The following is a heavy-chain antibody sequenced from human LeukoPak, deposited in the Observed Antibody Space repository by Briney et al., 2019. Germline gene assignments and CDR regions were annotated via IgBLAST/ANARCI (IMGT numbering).Heavy chain of an antibody. CDR3: ASLSDSSGSYYYYGMDV. J-gene: IGHJ6*02. Sequence: GGSLRLSCAASGFTFSSYGMRWVRQAPGKGLEWVAVIWYDGSNKYYADSVKGRFTISRDNSKNTLYLQMNSLRAEDTAVYYCASLSDSSGSYYYYGMDVWGQGTTVTVSS. V-gene: IGHV3-33*01. CDR1: GFTFSSYG. D-gene: IGHD3-22*01. CDR2: IWYDGSNK.